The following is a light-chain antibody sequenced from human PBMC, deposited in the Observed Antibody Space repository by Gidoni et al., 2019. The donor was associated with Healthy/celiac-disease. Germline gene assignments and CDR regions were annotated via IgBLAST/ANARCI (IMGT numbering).Light chain of an antibody. Sequence: DTVMTQSPDSLAVSLGERATINCKSSQSVLYSSNNKNYLAWYQQKPGQPPKLLIYWASTRESGVPDRFSGSGSGTDFTLTISGLQAEDVAVYYCQQYYSTPLFGQGTQLEIK. CDR3: QQYYSTPL. V-gene: IGKV4-1*01. CDR2: WAS. J-gene: IGKJ2*01. CDR1: QSVLYSSNNKNY.